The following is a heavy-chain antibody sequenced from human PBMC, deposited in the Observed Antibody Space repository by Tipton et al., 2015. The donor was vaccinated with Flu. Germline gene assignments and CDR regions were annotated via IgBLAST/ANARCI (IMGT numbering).Heavy chain of an antibody. CDR3: ARYTSSWDPPRD. V-gene: IGHV4-61*02. Sequence: LRLSSTVSVGSISSDSYYWSWIRQPAGKGLEWIGRIYTSGSTNYNPSLKSRVTISLDTSKNQFSLKLSSVTAADTAVYYCARYTSSWDPPRDWGQGTLVTVSS. CDR2: IYTSGST. J-gene: IGHJ1*01. D-gene: IGHD6-13*01. CDR1: VGSISSDSYY.